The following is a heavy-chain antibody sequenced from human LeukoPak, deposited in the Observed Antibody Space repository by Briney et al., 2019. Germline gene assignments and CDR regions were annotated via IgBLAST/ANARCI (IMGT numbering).Heavy chain of an antibody. D-gene: IGHD3-9*01. J-gene: IGHJ3*02. CDR3: ARGSYPFYDILTGYCCAFDI. V-gene: IGHV3-11*06. CDR1: GFTFSDYY. CDR2: ISNSSSYT. Sequence: PGGSLRLSCAASGFTFSDYYMSWIRQAPGKGLEWVSYISNSSSYTNYADSVKGRFTISRDNAKNSLYLQMNSLRAEDTAVYYCARGSYPFYDILTGYCCAFDIWGQGTMVTVSS.